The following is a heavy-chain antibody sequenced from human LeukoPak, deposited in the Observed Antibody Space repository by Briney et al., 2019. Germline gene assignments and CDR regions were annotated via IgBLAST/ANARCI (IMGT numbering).Heavy chain of an antibody. V-gene: IGHV4-34*01. D-gene: IGHD1-26*01. CDR1: AGSLSGYY. CDR3: ARSMVGANWFDP. Sequence: SETLSLTCAVYAGSLSGYYWRWIRQPPLKGLGWIGEINHSGSTNYNPSLKSRVTISVDTFENQFSLKLSSVTAADTAVYYCARSMVGANWFDPWGQGTLVTVSS. J-gene: IGHJ5*02. CDR2: INHSGST.